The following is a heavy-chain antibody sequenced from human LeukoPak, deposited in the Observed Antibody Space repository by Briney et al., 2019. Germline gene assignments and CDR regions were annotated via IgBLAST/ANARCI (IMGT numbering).Heavy chain of an antibody. D-gene: IGHD1-1*01. V-gene: IGHV1-18*01. CDR1: GYTFTSYG. CDR2: ISAYNGNT. Sequence: AASVKVSCKASGYTFTSYGISWVRQAPGQGLEWMGWISAYNGNTNYAQKLQGRVTMTTDTSTSTVYMELSSLRSEDTAVYYCARDQASRYNDYWGQGTLVTVSS. J-gene: IGHJ4*02. CDR3: ARDQASRYNDY.